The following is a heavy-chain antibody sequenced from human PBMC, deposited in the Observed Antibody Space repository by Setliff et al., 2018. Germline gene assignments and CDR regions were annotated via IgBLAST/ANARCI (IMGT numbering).Heavy chain of an antibody. CDR2: IIPLLETA. CDR3: AGTDAYCAGDCSIS. V-gene: IGHV1-69*06. D-gene: IGHD2-21*02. Sequence: ASVKVSCKASGGTFRTDGFNWVRQAPGQGLEWMGGIIPLLETAKYAQKFQGRVTITADKSTSTGYMELSSLRAKDTATYYCAGTDAYCAGDCSISWGQGTLVTVSS. CDR1: GGTFRTDG. J-gene: IGHJ5*02.